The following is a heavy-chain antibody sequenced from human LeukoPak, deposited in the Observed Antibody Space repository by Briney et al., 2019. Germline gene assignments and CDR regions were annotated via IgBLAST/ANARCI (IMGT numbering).Heavy chain of an antibody. D-gene: IGHD2-21*02. CDR3: ARGLGCGGDCYHDY. CDR2: ISSSSNYI. Sequence: GGSLRLSCAASGFTFSSYAMNWVRQAPGKGLKWVSSISSSSNYIYYADSVKGRFTISRDNAKNSLYLQMNSLRAKDTAVYYCARGLGCGGDCYHDYWGQGTLVTVSS. CDR1: GFTFSSYA. V-gene: IGHV3-21*01. J-gene: IGHJ4*02.